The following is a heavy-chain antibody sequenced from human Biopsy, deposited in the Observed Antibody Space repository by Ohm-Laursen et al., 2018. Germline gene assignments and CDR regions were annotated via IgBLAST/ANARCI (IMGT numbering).Heavy chain of an antibody. J-gene: IGHJ6*02. D-gene: IGHD3-16*01. Sequence: TLSLTCAVYGESFNGYYWSWIRQPPGKGLEWIGEINHRGNTNYNPSLKSRVTISVDTSKNQFSLELRSVTAADTAVYYCARAVDYYDPYYYYGLDVWGQGTTVTVSS. V-gene: IGHV4-34*01. CDR1: GESFNGYY. CDR3: ARAVDYYDPYYYYGLDV. CDR2: INHRGNT.